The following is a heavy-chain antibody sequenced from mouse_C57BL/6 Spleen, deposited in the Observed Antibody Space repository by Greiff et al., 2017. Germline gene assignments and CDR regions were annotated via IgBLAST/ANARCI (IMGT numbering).Heavy chain of an antibody. CDR2: ILPGSGST. Sequence: VQLQQSGAELMKPGASVKLSCKATGYTFTGYWIEWVKQRPGHGLEWIGEILPGSGSTNYNEKFKGKATFTADTSSNTAYMQLSSLTTEDSAIYYCASGNPRGGKKPGYCDYWGKGTTLTVSS. J-gene: IGHJ2*01. V-gene: IGHV1-9*01. CDR3: ASGNPRGGKKPGYCDY. CDR1: GYTFTGYW. D-gene: IGHD4-1*01.